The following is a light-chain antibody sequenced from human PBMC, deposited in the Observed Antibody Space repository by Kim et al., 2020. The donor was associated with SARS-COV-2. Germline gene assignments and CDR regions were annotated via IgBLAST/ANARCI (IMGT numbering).Light chain of an antibody. CDR2: DTN. CDR1: TSNIGKNS. CDR3: GTWDTSLGDLV. J-gene: IGLJ3*02. Sequence: QSVLTQPPSLSAAPGQKVTISCSGSTSNIGKNSVSWYQQFPGSAPKLLLFDTNQRPSGIPDRFSGSKSGTSVTLDITGLQTGDEADYYCGTWDTSLGDLVFGGGTQLTVL. V-gene: IGLV1-51*01.